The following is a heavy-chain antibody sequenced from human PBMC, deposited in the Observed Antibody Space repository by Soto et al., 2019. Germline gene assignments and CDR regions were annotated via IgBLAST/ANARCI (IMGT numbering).Heavy chain of an antibody. D-gene: IGHD2-2*01. J-gene: IGHJ4*02. CDR1: GGSVSSGSYY. Sequence: SETLSLTCTVSGGSVSSGSYYWTWIRQPPGKRLEWIGYVYFTGGTNYSPSLKSRITISRDTSRNQFSLELSSVTAADTAVYYWARFPRSHYAHFYSWGKGALVTFSS. V-gene: IGHV4-61*01. CDR3: ARFPRSHYAHFYS. CDR2: VYFTGGT.